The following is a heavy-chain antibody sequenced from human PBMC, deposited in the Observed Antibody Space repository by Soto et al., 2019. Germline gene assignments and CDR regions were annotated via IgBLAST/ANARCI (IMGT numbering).Heavy chain of an antibody. CDR3: ARDQPNYGDPYYYYGMDV. V-gene: IGHV1-18*01. Sequence: APVKGSCKASGYTFTSHGISWVRQAPGQRLEWMGWISAYNGNTNYAQKLQGRVTMTTDTSTSTAYMELRSLRSDDTAVYYCARDQPNYGDPYYYYGMDVWGQGTTVTVSS. CDR2: ISAYNGNT. CDR1: GYTFTSHG. J-gene: IGHJ6*02. D-gene: IGHD4-17*01.